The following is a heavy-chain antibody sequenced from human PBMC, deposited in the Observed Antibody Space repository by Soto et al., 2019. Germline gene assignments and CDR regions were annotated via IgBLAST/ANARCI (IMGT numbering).Heavy chain of an antibody. D-gene: IGHD2-15*01. CDR2: ISYDGSNK. Sequence: QVQLVESGGGVVQPGRSLRLSCAASGFTFSSYAMHWDRQAPGKGLEWVAVISYDGSNKYYADSVKGRFTISRDNSKNTLYLQMNSLRAEDTAVYYCARFKGCSGGSCYPYFDYWGQGTLVTVSS. CDR3: ARFKGCSGGSCYPYFDY. J-gene: IGHJ4*02. CDR1: GFTFSSYA. V-gene: IGHV3-30-3*01.